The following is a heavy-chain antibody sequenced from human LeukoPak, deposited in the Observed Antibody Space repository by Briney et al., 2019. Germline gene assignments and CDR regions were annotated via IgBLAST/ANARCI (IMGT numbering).Heavy chain of an antibody. CDR3: MVDYFDWASSRRGNYL. V-gene: IGHV1-24*01. Sequence: ASVKVSCKVSGYRLSAVSMHWVRQAPGKGLEWMGGFEPEDGATIYAESFQGRITMTEDTSTDTAYIDLSRRTSEDTAVYYCMVDYFDWASSRRGNYLWGQGTLVTVSS. D-gene: IGHD3-3*01. J-gene: IGHJ4*02. CDR1: GYRLSAVS. CDR2: FEPEDGAT.